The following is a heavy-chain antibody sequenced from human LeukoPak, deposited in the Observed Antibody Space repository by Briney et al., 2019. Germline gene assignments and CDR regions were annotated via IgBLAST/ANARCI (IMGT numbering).Heavy chain of an antibody. V-gene: IGHV1-2*02. CDR2: INPNRGGI. CDR1: GYTFTAFY. D-gene: IGHD1-26*01. CDR3: AKDLQWELPRGDALDI. Sequence: GASVKVSCKASGYTFTAFYIHWVRQAPGQGLEWMGWINPNRGGIKYSQNFQGRVTMTSDTSISTAYMELSRLRSDDTAVYYCAKDLQWELPRGDALDIWGQGTMVTVSS. J-gene: IGHJ3*02.